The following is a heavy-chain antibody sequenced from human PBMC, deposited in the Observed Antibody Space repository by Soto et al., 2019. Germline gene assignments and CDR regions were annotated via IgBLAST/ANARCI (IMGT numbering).Heavy chain of an antibody. J-gene: IGHJ5*02. CDR3: ARDRGGITEAANPLGEWFDP. CDR1: GVSIANFF. Sequence: SETLSLTCTVSGVSIANFFWSWIRQPPGKGLEWIGYMSQGGTTTYNPSLKGRATISVDTSKNQLSLKLTSVTAADTAMYYCARDRGGITEAANPLGEWFDPWGPGTLVTVSS. V-gene: IGHV4-59*08. CDR2: MSQGGTT. D-gene: IGHD3-16*01.